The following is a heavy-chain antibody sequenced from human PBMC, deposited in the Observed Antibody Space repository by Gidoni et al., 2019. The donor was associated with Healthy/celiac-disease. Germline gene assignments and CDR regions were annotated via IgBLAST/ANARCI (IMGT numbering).Heavy chain of an antibody. V-gene: IGHV2-70*01. J-gene: IGHJ4*02. CDR3: ARTISDTSDY. D-gene: IGHD3-3*01. CDR2: IDWDDDK. Sequence: QVTLRESGPALVKPTQTLTLTCTFPGFSLSSSGMCVSWLRQPPGKALEWLALIDWDDDKYYSTSLKTRLTISKDTSKNQVVLTMTNVDPVDTATYYCARTISDTSDYWGQGTLVTVSS. CDR1: GFSLSSSGMC.